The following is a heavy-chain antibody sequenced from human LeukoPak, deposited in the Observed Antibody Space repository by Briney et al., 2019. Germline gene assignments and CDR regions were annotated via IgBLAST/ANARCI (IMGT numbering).Heavy chain of an antibody. CDR2: ISWNSGSI. J-gene: IGHJ3*02. Sequence: GGSLRLSCAASGFTFDDYAMHWVRQGPGKGLEWVSGISWNSGSINYADSVKGRFTISRDNAKNSLYLQMNSLRAEDTAVYYCAKDYTSGWEPLDAFDIWGQGTMVTVSS. D-gene: IGHD6-19*01. CDR3: AKDYTSGWEPLDAFDI. V-gene: IGHV3-9*01. CDR1: GFTFDDYA.